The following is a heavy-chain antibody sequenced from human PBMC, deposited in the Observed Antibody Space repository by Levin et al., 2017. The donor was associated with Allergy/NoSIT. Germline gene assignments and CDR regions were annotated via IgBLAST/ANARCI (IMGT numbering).Heavy chain of an antibody. CDR2: INSDGSDT. D-gene: IGHD2-2*01. V-gene: IGHV3-74*01. CDR1: GYTFSSKW. CDR3: ARGGCSSTSCLDN. J-gene: IGHJ4*02. Sequence: PGGSLRLSCVASGYTFSSKWMHWVRQAPGKGLVWVAHINSDGSDTNYADSVKGRFTISRDNAKNTLYLQMNSLTVEDTAVFYCARGGCSSTSCLDNWGQGTLVTVSS.